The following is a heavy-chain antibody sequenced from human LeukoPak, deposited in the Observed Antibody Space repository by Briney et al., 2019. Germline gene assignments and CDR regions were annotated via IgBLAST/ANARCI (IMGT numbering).Heavy chain of an antibody. V-gene: IGHV4-39*02. J-gene: IGHJ1*01. CDR1: GGSISISSFF. D-gene: IGHD6-13*01. Sequence: PSETLSLTCTVSGGSISISSFFWGWIRQIPGKRLEWIGNIYNTGTTLYNPSLKTRVTISVDTSKIHFSLSLKSLTAANTAVYFCARSRIAAPGTEYFQHWGRGTLVSVSS. CDR3: ARSRIAAPGTEYFQH. CDR2: IYNTGTT.